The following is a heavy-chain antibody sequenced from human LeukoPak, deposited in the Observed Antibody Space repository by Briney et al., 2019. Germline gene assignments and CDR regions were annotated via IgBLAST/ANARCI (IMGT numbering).Heavy chain of an antibody. CDR2: IKQDGSEK. D-gene: IGHD3-10*01. J-gene: IGHJ4*02. CDR3: ARELLWFGEFAPFDY. Sequence: PGGSLRLSCAASGLSFRSYWMSWVRQAPGKGLEWVANIKQDGSEKYYVDSVKGRFTISRDNAKNSLYLQMNSLRAEDTAVYYCARELLWFGEFAPFDYWGQGTLVTVSS. V-gene: IGHV3-7*01. CDR1: GLSFRSYW.